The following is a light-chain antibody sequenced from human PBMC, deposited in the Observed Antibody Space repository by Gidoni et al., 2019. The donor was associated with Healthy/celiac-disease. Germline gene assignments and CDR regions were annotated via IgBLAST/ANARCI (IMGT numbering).Light chain of an antibody. J-gene: IGLJ2*01. CDR1: SSNIGAGYD. Sequence: QSVLTQPPSVSGAPGQRVTISSTGSSSNIGAGYDVHWYQQLPGTAPQLLISGNSNRPSEVPDRFSGSKSGTSASLAITGLQAEDEADYYCQSYDSSLSGSMVFGGGTKLTVL. CDR2: GNS. CDR3: QSYDSSLSGSMV. V-gene: IGLV1-40*01.